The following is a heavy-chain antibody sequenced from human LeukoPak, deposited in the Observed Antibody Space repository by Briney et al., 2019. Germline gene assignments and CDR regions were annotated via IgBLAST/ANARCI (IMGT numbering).Heavy chain of an antibody. CDR3: ARDLNPLSSGYYKDY. Sequence: ASVKVSCKASGYTFTSYGISWVRQAPGQGLEWMGWISAYNGNTNYAQKLQGRVTMTTDTSTSTAYMELRSLRSDDTAVYYCARDLNPLSSGYYKDYWGQGTLVTVSS. CDR1: GYTFTSYG. V-gene: IGHV1-18*01. D-gene: IGHD3-22*01. CDR2: ISAYNGNT. J-gene: IGHJ4*02.